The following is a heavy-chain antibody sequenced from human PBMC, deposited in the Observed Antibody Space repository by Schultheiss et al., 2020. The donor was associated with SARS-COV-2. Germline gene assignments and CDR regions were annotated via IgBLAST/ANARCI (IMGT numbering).Heavy chain of an antibody. CDR1: GFTFSDYY. Sequence: GGSLRLSCAASGFTFSDYYMSWIRQAPGKGLEWVSYISSSSSYTNYADSVKGRFTISRDNAKNSLYLQMNSLRAEDTAVYYCARVTTVRMRYYYYGMDVWGQGTTVTVSS. D-gene: IGHD3-10*01. V-gene: IGHV3-11*06. J-gene: IGHJ6*02. CDR3: ARVTTVRMRYYYYGMDV. CDR2: ISSSSSYT.